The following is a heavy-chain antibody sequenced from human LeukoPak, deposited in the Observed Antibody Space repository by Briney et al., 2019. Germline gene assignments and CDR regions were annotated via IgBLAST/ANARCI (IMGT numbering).Heavy chain of an antibody. CDR2: IYSGGNT. J-gene: IGHJ4*02. CDR1: GFTVSSNY. V-gene: IGHV3-53*01. Sequence: GGSLRLSCAASGFTVSSNYMNWVRQAPGKGLEWVSIIYSGGNTYYADSVKGRFTISRDNSQNTLYLQMNSLRPEDTAVYYCTRLLYYYDSTIYQRYFDYWGQGTLVTVSS. D-gene: IGHD3-22*01. CDR3: TRLLYYYDSTIYQRYFDY.